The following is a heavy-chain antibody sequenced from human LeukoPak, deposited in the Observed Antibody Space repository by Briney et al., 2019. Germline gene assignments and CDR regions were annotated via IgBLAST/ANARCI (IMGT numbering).Heavy chain of an antibody. CDR3: ARHDDYDPYYYYGMDA. D-gene: IGHD4-17*01. CDR1: GYNFTTYW. V-gene: IGHV5-51*01. Sequence: GESLKISCEASGYNFTTYWIGWVRQMPGKGLEWMGLIHPGDSHTRYGPSLQGQVTISADKSINTAYLQWSSLRASDTAMYYCARHDDYDPYYYYGMDAWGQGTTVTVSS. CDR2: IHPGDSHT. J-gene: IGHJ6*02.